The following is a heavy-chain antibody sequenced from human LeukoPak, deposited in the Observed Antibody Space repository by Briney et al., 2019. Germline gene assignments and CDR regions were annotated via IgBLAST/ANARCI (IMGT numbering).Heavy chain of an antibody. V-gene: IGHV4-39*07. Sequence: SETLSLTCTVSGGSISSSSYYWGWIRQPPGKGLEWIGSIYYSGSSYYNPSLKSRVTISVDTSKNQFSLKLSSVTAADTAVYYCARDRDIVATWFDYWGQGTLVTVSS. D-gene: IGHD5-12*01. CDR3: ARDRDIVATWFDY. CDR1: GGSISSSSYY. CDR2: IYYSGSS. J-gene: IGHJ4*02.